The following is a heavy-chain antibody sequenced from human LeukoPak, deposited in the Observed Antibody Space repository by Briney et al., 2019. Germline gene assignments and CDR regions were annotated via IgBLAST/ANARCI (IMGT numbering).Heavy chain of an antibody. D-gene: IGHD2-21*01. CDR1: GFTFDTYD. V-gene: IGHV3-23*01. CDR2: ITAGGRGAT. Sequence: GGSLRLSCAASGFTFDTYDVNWVRQAPGKGLEWVSTITAGGRGATYYADSVKGRFTMSRHRSTNTESLQMNRLRVGDTGVYYCAELHGRINWFDPWGQGTLVTVSS. J-gene: IGHJ5*02. CDR3: AELHGRINWFDP.